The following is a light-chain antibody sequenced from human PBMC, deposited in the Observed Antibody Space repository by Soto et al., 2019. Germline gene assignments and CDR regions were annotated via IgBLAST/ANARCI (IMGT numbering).Light chain of an antibody. V-gene: IGLV2-23*01. J-gene: IGLJ3*02. CDR1: SSDVGTYNI. Sequence: QSALTQPASVSGSPGQSITISCTGTSSDVGTYNIVSWYQQYPDKAPKLMIYEGSKRPSGVSNRFSGSKSGNTASLTISGLQAEDEAGYYCCSYAGGGTWVFGGGTKVTVL. CDR3: CSYAGGGTWV. CDR2: EGS.